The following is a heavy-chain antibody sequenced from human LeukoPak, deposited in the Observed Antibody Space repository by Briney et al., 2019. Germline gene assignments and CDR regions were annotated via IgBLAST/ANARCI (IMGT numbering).Heavy chain of an antibody. D-gene: IGHD5-18*01. CDR1: GGSVSSGSYS. CDR2: IYYSGST. Sequence: SETLSLTCTVSGGSVSSGSYSWSWIRQPPGKGLEWIGYIYYSGSTNYNPSLKSRVTISVDTSKNQFSLKLSSVTAADTAVYYCARGGSYGFPFYFDYWGQGTLVTVSS. V-gene: IGHV4-61*01. CDR3: ARGGSYGFPFYFDY. J-gene: IGHJ4*02.